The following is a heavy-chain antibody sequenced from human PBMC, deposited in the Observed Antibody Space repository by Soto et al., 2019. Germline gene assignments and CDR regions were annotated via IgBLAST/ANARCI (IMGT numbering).Heavy chain of an antibody. Sequence: SVKVSCKASGGTFSSYAISWVRQAPGQGLEWMGGIIPIFGTANYAQKFQGRVTITADESTSTAYMELSSLRSEDTAVYYCARVAVPYYYDSSGSETNWFDPWGQGTLVTVSS. V-gene: IGHV1-69*13. J-gene: IGHJ5*02. CDR2: IIPIFGTA. CDR3: ARVAVPYYYDSSGSETNWFDP. CDR1: GGTFSSYA. D-gene: IGHD3-22*01.